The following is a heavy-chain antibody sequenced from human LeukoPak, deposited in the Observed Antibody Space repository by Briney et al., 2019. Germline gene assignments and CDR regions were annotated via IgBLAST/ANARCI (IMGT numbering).Heavy chain of an antibody. D-gene: IGHD3-16*01. CDR2: IYYSWNT. V-gene: IGHV4-59*01. CDR1: VGSLMNYY. CDR3: SRDHGGYYSDD. Sequence: PSDTLSLTCTVLVGSLMNYYWRGFRQPPGKPLEWIVHIYYSWNTNYNPSLKSRVSISVDTSRNQFSLWLGSVTPADTAVYYCSRDHGGYYSDDWGQGTL. J-gene: IGHJ4*02.